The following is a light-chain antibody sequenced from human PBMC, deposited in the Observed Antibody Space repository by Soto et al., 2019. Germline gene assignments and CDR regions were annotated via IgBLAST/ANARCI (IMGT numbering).Light chain of an antibody. J-gene: IGLJ1*01. V-gene: IGLV2-11*01. CDR1: SSDVGAYNY. CDR3: CSYAGTYSYV. Sequence: QDAVTQPRSVSGSPGQSVTISCTGTSSDVGAYNYVSWYQQHSGKAPKFMIYDVSKRPSGVPDRFSGSKSGNTASLTISGLQAEDEADYYCCSYAGTYSYVFGTGTKVTVL. CDR2: DVS.